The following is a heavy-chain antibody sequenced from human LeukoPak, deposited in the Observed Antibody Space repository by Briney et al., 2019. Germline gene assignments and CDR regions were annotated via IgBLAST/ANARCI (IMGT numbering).Heavy chain of an antibody. J-gene: IGHJ4*02. Sequence: SVKVSCKSFGYTFSTYGISWVRQAPGQGLEWMGWISAYNGNTNYAQKLQGRVTMTTDTSTSTAYMELRSLRSDDTAVYYCARVGGSGWYDYWGQGTLVTVSS. D-gene: IGHD6-19*01. CDR2: ISAYNGNT. CDR1: GYTFSTYG. CDR3: ARVGGSGWYDY. V-gene: IGHV1-18*01.